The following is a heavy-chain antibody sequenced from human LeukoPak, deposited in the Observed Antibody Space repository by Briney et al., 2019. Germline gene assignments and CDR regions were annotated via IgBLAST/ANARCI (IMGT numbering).Heavy chain of an antibody. CDR1: GGSISSYD. V-gene: IGHV4-4*07. CDR2: IYGSGTT. Sequence: SETLSLTCTVSGGSISSYDWSWIRQPAGKGLEWMGRIYGSGTTTYNPPLKSRVSMSIHTSKNPFSLKLMSVTAADTAVYYCARDSGTTGEVKFDPWGQGTLVTVSS. D-gene: IGHD3-10*01. CDR3: ARDSGTTGEVKFDP. J-gene: IGHJ5*02.